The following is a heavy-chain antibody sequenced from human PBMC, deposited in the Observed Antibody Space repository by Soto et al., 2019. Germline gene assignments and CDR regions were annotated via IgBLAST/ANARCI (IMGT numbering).Heavy chain of an antibody. V-gene: IGHV1-69*13. CDR2: IIPIFGTA. CDR3: ARGLFLGTSDAFDI. Sequence: SVKVSCKASGGTFGSYAISWVRQAPGQGLEWMGGIIPIFGTANYAQKFQGRVTITADESTSTAYMELSSLRSEDTAVYYCARGLFLGTSDAFDIWGQGTMVTVSS. CDR1: GGTFGSYA. D-gene: IGHD2-2*01. J-gene: IGHJ3*02.